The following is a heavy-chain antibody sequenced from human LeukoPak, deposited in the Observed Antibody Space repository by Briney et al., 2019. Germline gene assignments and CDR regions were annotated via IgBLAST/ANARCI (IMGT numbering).Heavy chain of an antibody. Sequence: GSLRLSCAASGFTFSSYAMHWVRQAPGKGLEWVAVISYDGSNKYYADSVKGRFTISRDNSKNTLYLQMNSLRAEDTAVYYCARGCSSTSCYEGDYWGQGTLVTVSS. D-gene: IGHD2-2*01. CDR3: ARGCSSTSCYEGDY. V-gene: IGHV3-30-3*01. CDR2: ISYDGSNK. J-gene: IGHJ4*02. CDR1: GFTFSSYA.